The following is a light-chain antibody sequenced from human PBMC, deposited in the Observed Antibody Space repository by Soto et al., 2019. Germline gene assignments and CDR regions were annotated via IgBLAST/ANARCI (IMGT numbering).Light chain of an antibody. Sequence: QSALTQPASVSGSPGQSITISCTGTSSDVGGYNYVSWYQQHPVKAPKLMNYDVTNRPSGVSDRFSGSKSGNTASLTISGLQAEDEADYYCSSYTSSSTPYVFGTGTKVTVL. V-gene: IGLV2-14*01. CDR3: SSYTSSSTPYV. CDR2: DVT. J-gene: IGLJ1*01. CDR1: SSDVGGYNY.